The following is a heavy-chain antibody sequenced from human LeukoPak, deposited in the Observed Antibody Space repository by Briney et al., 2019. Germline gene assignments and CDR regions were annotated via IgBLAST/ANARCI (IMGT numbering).Heavy chain of an antibody. Sequence: GGSLRLSCAASGFTFDDYAMHWVRQAPGKGLEWVSLISGDGGSTYYADSVKGRFTISRDNSKNSLYLQMNSLRTEDTALYYCAKDSVFMITFGGDDYFDYWGQGTLVTVSS. CDR3: AKDSVFMITFGGDDYFDY. D-gene: IGHD3-16*01. J-gene: IGHJ4*02. V-gene: IGHV3-43*02. CDR1: GFTFDDYA. CDR2: ISGDGGST.